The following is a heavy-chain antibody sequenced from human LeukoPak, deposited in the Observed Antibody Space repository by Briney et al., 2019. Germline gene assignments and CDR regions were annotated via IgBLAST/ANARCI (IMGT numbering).Heavy chain of an antibody. V-gene: IGHV4-34*01. CDR3: ARGPYDFWSGYYPVYYYYYYMDV. Sequence: KPSETLSLTCAVYGGSFSGYYWSWIRQPPGKGLEWIGEINHSGSTNYNPSLKSRVTISVDTSKNQFSLKLSSVTAADTAVYHCARGPYDFWSGYYPVYYYYYYMDVWGKGTTVTVSS. CDR1: GGSFSGYY. D-gene: IGHD3-3*01. J-gene: IGHJ6*03. CDR2: INHSGST.